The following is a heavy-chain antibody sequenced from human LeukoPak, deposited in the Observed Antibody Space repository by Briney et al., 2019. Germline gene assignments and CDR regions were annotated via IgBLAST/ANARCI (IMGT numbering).Heavy chain of an antibody. V-gene: IGHV3-33*06. CDR3: AKVPTSGYRYGLDH. J-gene: IGHJ4*02. D-gene: IGHD5-18*01. Sequence: GGSLRLSCAASGFSFNTFAMHWVRQAPGKGLEWVAVVWFDGSNKYYADSVKDRFTISRDNSKNTLYLQMNSLRVEDTAVYYCAKVPTSGYRYGLDHWGQGTLVTVSS. CDR1: GFSFNTFA. CDR2: VWFDGSNK.